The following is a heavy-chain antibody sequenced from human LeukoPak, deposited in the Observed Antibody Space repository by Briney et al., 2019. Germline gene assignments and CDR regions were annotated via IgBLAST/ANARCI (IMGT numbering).Heavy chain of an antibody. CDR1: GGSISSGGYY. D-gene: IGHD4-17*01. J-gene: IGHJ4*02. V-gene: IGHV4-31*03. CDR2: IYYSGST. CDR3: VSSTVTGAH. Sequence: PSETLSLTCTVSGGSISSGGYYWSWIRHHPGKGLEYIGYIYYSGSTYYNPSLKSRVTISADTSKNQFSLKLSSVTAADTAVYYCVSSTVTGAHWGQGTLVTVSS.